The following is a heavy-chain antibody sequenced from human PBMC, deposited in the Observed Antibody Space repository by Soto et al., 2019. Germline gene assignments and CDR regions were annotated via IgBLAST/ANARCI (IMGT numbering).Heavy chain of an antibody. CDR2: INPNSGGT. V-gene: IGHV1-2*04. Sequence: ASVKVSCKASGYTFTGYYMHWVRQAPGQGLEWMGWINPNSGGTNYAQKFQGWVTMTRDTSISTAYMELSRLRSDDTAVYYCARDTSMVTNYYGMDVWGQGTQVTVSS. D-gene: IGHD5-18*01. CDR1: GYTFTGYY. J-gene: IGHJ6*02. CDR3: ARDTSMVTNYYGMDV.